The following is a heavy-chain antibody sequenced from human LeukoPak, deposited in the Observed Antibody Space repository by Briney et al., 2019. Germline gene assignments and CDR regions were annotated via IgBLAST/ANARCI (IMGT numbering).Heavy chain of an antibody. D-gene: IGHD6-6*01. CDR3: ARLVGPYSSSSPRDWFDP. CDR2: ISSSSSYI. Sequence: KPGGSLRLSCAASGFTFSSYSMNWVRQAPGKGLEWVSSISSSSSYIYYADSVKGRFTISRDNAKNSLYLQMNSLRAEDTAVYYCARLVGPYSSSSPRDWFDPWGQGTLVTVSS. CDR1: GFTFSSYS. J-gene: IGHJ5*02. V-gene: IGHV3-21*01.